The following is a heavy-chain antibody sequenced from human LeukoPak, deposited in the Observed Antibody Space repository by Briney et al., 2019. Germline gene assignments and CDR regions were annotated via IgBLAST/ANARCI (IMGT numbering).Heavy chain of an antibody. CDR3: ARAPSVLRFLEWLNYFDY. CDR2: ISSSSSYI. D-gene: IGHD3-3*01. CDR1: GFTFSSHD. J-gene: IGHJ4*02. V-gene: IGHV3-21*01. Sequence: PGGSLRLSCAASGFTFSSHDMNWVRQAPGKGLEWVSSISSSSSYIYYADSGKGRFTISRDNAKNSLYLQMNSLRAEDTAVYYCARAPSVLRFLEWLNYFDYWGQGTLVTVSS.